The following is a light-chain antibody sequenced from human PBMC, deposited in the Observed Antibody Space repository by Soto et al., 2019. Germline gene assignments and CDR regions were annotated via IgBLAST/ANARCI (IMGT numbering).Light chain of an antibody. CDR1: SSDVGGYDF. CDR3: NSYTSSHGVV. Sequence: QSALTQPASVSGSPGQSITISCTGTSSDVGGYDFVSWYQQYPGKAPKLMIYAVSDRPSGVSNRFSGSKSGNTASLTISGLQAEDEADYCCNSYTSSHGVVFGGGTKLTVL. CDR2: AVS. J-gene: IGLJ2*01. V-gene: IGLV2-14*03.